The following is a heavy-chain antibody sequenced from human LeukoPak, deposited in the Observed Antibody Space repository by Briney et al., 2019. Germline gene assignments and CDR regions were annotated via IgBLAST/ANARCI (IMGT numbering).Heavy chain of an antibody. CDR2: ISFVGST. D-gene: IGHD6-13*01. Sequence: PGGSLRLSCAASGFTFSSYAMNWVRQAPGKGLEWVSAISFVGSTYYADSVKGRFTISRDSSKNTLYLQMDSLRAEDTAVYYCAKKALAVGGIGNYFDYWGQGTLATVSS. CDR3: AKKALAVGGIGNYFDY. V-gene: IGHV3-23*01. CDR1: GFTFSSYA. J-gene: IGHJ4*02.